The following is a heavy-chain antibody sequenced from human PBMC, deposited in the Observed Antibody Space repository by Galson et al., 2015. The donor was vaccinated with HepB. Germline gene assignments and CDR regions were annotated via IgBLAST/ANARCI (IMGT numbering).Heavy chain of an antibody. J-gene: IGHJ3*01. CDR2: ITYNGGTT. CDR3: AKDSPTGGSSDV. Sequence: LRLSCAASGFTFSNYAMSWVRQAPGKGLEWVSRITYNGGTTYYADSVKGQFTISRDNSKNTLYLQMDRLRAEDTAVYYCAKDSPTGGSSDVWGQGTMVTVSS. CDR1: GFTFSNYA. V-gene: IGHV3-23*01. D-gene: IGHD1-1*01.